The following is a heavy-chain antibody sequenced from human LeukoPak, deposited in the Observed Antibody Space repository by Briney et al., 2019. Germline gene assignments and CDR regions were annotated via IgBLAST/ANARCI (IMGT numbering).Heavy chain of an antibody. CDR3: ARAMDDYGKTCFDP. CDR2: INPNSGGT. V-gene: IGHV1-2*06. J-gene: IGHJ5*02. CDR1: GYTFTGYY. Sequence: GASVKVSCKTSGYTFTGYYIHWVRRAPGQGLEWLGRINPNSGGTSSAQKFQGRVTMTRDTSITTAYMELSMLRFDDTALYYGARAMDDYGKTCFDPWGQGTLVTVSS. D-gene: IGHD4-17*01.